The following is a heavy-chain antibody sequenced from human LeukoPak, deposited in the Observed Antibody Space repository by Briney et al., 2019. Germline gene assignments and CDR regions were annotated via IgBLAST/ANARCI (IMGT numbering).Heavy chain of an antibody. Sequence: GGSLRLSCAASGFTFTSNAVSWVRQAPGKGLEWVSAISGSGGSTYHADSVRGRFTISRDNSKNTLYLQMNSLRAEDTAVYYCATFGYCSGGSWCYFDYWGQGTLVTVSS. D-gene: IGHD2-15*01. CDR1: GFTFTSNA. V-gene: IGHV3-23*01. CDR2: ISGSGGST. CDR3: ATFGYCSGGSWCYFDY. J-gene: IGHJ4*02.